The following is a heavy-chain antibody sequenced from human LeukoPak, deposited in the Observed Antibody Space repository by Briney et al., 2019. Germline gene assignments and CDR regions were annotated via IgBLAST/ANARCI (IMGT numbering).Heavy chain of an antibody. Sequence: GASVKVSCKASGYTFTSYDINWVRQATGQGLEWMGWMNPNRGNTGYAQKFQGGVTITRNTSISTAYMELSSLRSEDTAVYYCARLDTAMGVDYWGQGTLVTVSS. CDR3: ARLDTAMGVDY. D-gene: IGHD5-18*01. CDR2: MNPNRGNT. V-gene: IGHV1-8*03. J-gene: IGHJ4*02. CDR1: GYTFTSYD.